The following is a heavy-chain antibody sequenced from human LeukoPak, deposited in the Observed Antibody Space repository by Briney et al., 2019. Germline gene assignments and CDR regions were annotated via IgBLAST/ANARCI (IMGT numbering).Heavy chain of an antibody. CDR2: INPNSGGT. CDR1: GYTFTAYY. Sequence: ASVKVSCKASGYTFTAYYMHWGPQAPGQGLEWMGWINPNSGGTNYAQNFQGRVTMTRDTSISTAYIELSRLRSDDTAVYYCARDLGVATFYYYYMDVWGKGTTVTVSS. V-gene: IGHV1-2*02. D-gene: IGHD5-12*01. J-gene: IGHJ6*03. CDR3: ARDLGVATFYYYYMDV.